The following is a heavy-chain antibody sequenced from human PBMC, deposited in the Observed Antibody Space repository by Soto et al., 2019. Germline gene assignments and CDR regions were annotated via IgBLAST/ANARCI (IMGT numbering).Heavy chain of an antibody. CDR3: AMVDVYVTPSPQDV. D-gene: IGHD3-16*01. J-gene: IGHJ6*02. CDR1: GGTFSSYA. V-gene: IGHV1-69*05. CDR2: IIPIFGTA. Sequence: SVKVSCKASGGTFSSYAISWVRQAPGQGLEWMGGIIPIFGTANYAQNLQGRLTLTTDTSTTTAYMELRSLRSNDTAIYYCAMVDVYVTPSPQDVWGQGTTVTVSS.